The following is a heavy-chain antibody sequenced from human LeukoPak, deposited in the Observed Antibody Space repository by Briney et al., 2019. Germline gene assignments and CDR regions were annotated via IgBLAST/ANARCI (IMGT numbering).Heavy chain of an antibody. CDR1: GFTFSSYG. V-gene: IGHV3-33*01. J-gene: IGHJ4*02. D-gene: IGHD1-26*01. Sequence: GGSLRLPCAASGFTFSSYGMHWVRQAPGKGLEWVAVIWYDGSNKYYADSVKGRFTISRDNSKNTLYLQMNSLRAEDTAVYYCARDRYSGSYYYFDYWGQGTLVTVSS. CDR3: ARDRYSGSYYYFDY. CDR2: IWYDGSNK.